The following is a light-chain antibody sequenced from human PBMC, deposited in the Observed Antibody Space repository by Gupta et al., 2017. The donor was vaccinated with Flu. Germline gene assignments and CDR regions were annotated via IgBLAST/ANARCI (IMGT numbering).Light chain of an antibody. J-gene: IGKJ2*01. Sequence: DIQMTQSPSTLSASVGDRVAITCRASQTISTWLAWYQQKPGKAPNLLIYEASSLETKVPSRFSGSGSETEFTLTISSLQPDDFATYYCQQYNSYPYTFGQGTKLEIK. CDR3: QQYNSYPYT. V-gene: IGKV1-5*03. CDR2: EAS. CDR1: QTISTW.